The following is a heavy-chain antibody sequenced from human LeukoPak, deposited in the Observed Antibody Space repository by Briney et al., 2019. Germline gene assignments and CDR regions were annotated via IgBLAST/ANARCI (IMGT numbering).Heavy chain of an antibody. CDR1: GFTFSDYY. Sequence: PGGSLRLSCAASGFTFSDYYMSWIRQAPGKGLEWVSYISSSGSTIYYADSVKGRFTISRDNAKNSLYLQMNSLRAEDTALYYCAKDILSSGQADYFDYWGQGTLVTVSS. CDR3: AKDILSSGQADYFDY. D-gene: IGHD6-19*01. CDR2: ISSSGSTI. J-gene: IGHJ4*02. V-gene: IGHV3-11*01.